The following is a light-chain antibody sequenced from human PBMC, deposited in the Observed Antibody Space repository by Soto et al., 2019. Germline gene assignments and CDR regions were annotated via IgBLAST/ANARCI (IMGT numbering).Light chain of an antibody. CDR2: AAS. J-gene: IGKJ5*01. Sequence: DIQMTQSPSSLSSSVGDVFTITCRASQNIIRHLNWYQHKPGRAPRLLIYAASTLQSGVPSRFTGSGSGTEFTLTISGLQPEDFATYYCQHSYSMPIAFGQGTRLEI. V-gene: IGKV1-39*01. CDR3: QHSYSMPIA. CDR1: QNIIRH.